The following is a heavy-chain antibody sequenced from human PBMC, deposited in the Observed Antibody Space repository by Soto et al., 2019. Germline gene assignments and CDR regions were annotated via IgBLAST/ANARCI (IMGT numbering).Heavy chain of an antibody. CDR3: AKERTTVATQDFDF. CDR2: VGGGGGGT. J-gene: IGHJ4*02. V-gene: IGHV3-23*01. CDR1: GFAFSHYA. D-gene: IGHD4-17*01. Sequence: EVQLSESGGALVQPGGSLRLSCVASGFAFSHYAMSWVRQAPGKGLEWVAVVGGGGGGTDFADSVKGRFTISRDNSQTTLYLQMNTLRAEDTAIYYCAKERTTVATQDFDFWGQGTQVTVSS.